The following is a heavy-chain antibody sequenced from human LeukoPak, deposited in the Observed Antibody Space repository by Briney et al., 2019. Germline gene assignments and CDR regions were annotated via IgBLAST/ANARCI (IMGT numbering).Heavy chain of an antibody. Sequence: GGSLRLSCAASGFTFSTYVMSWVRQAPGKGLEWVSVISGSGDSTHYADSVKGRFTISRDNPKNTVYLQVNSLRAEDTAVYYCAKGSGSYNGYGMDVWGKGTTVTVSS. J-gene: IGHJ6*04. CDR2: ISGSGDST. CDR1: GFTFSTYV. D-gene: IGHD3-10*01. V-gene: IGHV3-23*01. CDR3: AKGSGSYNGYGMDV.